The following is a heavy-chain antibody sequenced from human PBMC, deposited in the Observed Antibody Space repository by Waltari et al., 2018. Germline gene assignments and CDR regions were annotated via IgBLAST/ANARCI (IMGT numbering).Heavy chain of an antibody. Sequence: QVQLQQWGAGLLKPSETPSLTCAVYGGSFSGYYWSWIRKPPGKGLEWIGEINHSGSTNYNPSLKSRVTISVDTSKNQFSLKLSSVTAADTAVYYCARESLGITGTTGGFDYWGQGTLVTVSS. CDR1: GGSFSGYY. D-gene: IGHD1-20*01. CDR2: INHSGST. J-gene: IGHJ4*02. CDR3: ARESLGITGTTGGFDY. V-gene: IGHV4-34*01.